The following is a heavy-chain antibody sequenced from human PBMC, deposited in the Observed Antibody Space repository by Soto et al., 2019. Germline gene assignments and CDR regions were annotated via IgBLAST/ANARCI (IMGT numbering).Heavy chain of an antibody. CDR3: AGSSSAPPTFFDY. CDR2: IIPILGIA. D-gene: IGHD6-6*01. Sequence: GASVKVSCKASGGTFSSYTISWVRQAPGQGLEWMGRIIPILGIANYAQKFQGRVTITADKSTSTAYMELSSLRSEDTAVYYCAGSSSAPPTFFDYWGQGTLVTVSS. CDR1: GGTFSSYT. J-gene: IGHJ4*02. V-gene: IGHV1-69*02.